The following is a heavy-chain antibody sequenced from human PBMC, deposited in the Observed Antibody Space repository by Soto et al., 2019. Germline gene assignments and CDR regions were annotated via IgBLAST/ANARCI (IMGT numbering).Heavy chain of an antibody. J-gene: IGHJ4*02. D-gene: IGHD2-21*02. V-gene: IGHV3-30-3*01. CDR2: ISYDGSNK. Sequence: QVQLVESGGGVVQPGRSLRLSCAASGFTFSSYAMHWVRQAPGKGLEWVAVISYDGSNKYYADSVKGRFTISRDNSKNTLYLQMKSLRAEDTAVYYCARGPSVVVTALAQMYYFDYWGQGTLVTVSS. CDR1: GFTFSSYA. CDR3: ARGPSVVVTALAQMYYFDY.